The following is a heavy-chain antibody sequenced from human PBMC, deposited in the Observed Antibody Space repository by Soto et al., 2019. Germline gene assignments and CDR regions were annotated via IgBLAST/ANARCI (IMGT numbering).Heavy chain of an antibody. J-gene: IGHJ4*02. CDR3: GGRKGGGTTLDY. Sequence: QVQLQESGPGLVKPSQTLSLTCTVSGGSISSGGYYWSWIRQHPGKGLEWIGYIYYSGSTYYNPSLKSRVTISVETSKNQFSLKLSSVTAADTAVYYWGGRKGGGTTLDYWGQGTLVTVSS. CDR2: IYYSGST. V-gene: IGHV4-31*03. D-gene: IGHD4-4*01. CDR1: GGSISSGGYY.